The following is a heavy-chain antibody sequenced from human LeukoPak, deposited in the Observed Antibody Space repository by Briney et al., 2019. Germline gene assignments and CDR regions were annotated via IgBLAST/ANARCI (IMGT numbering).Heavy chain of an antibody. CDR2: IIPILGIA. V-gene: IGHV1-69*04. D-gene: IGHD2-2*01. J-gene: IGHJ6*02. CDR3: ASPRADIVVVPADDNYYYYYGMDV. CDR1: GGTFSSYA. Sequence: GASVKVSCKASGGTFSSYAISLVRQAPGQGLEWMGRIIPILGIANYAQKFQGRVTITADKSTSTACMELSSLRSEDTAVYYCASPRADIVVVPADDNYYYYYGMDVWGQGTTVTVSS.